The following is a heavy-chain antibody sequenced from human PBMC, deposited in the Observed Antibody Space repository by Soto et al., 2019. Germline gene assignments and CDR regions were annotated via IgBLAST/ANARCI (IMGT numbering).Heavy chain of an antibody. CDR2: ISSVTNTI. V-gene: IGHV3-11*01. CDR3: ARVGQDYYYGMDV. D-gene: IGHD1-26*01. CDR1: GFTFSDYY. J-gene: IGHJ6*02. Sequence: QVQLAESGGGLVKPGGSLRLSCVASGFTFSDYYMTWIRQAPGKGLEWVSYISSVTNTIYYADSVRGRFTISRDNVMDSLYLQMNSLRAEDAAVYYCARVGQDYYYGMDVWGQGTTVTVSS.